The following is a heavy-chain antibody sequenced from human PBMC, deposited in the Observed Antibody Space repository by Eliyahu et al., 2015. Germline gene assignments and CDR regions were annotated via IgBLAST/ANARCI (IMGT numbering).Heavy chain of an antibody. CDR2: ISGGDGST. D-gene: IGHD3-10*01. V-gene: IGHV3-23*01. Sequence: EVQLLESGGGLVQPGGSLRXSCAXSGFPFXXCAMSWVRQAPGKGLEWVSSISGGDGSTYYSAKGRFTISRDNSKNTLYLEMNSLRAEDTAVYYCGRNKDFGSGSYYKYGMDVWGKGTTVTVSS. CDR1: GFPFXXCA. J-gene: IGHJ6*04. CDR3: GRNKDFGSGSYYKYGMDV.